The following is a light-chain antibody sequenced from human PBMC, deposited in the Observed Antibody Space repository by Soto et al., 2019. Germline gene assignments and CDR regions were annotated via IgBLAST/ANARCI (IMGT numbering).Light chain of an antibody. CDR2: WAS. CDR1: QSVLYSSNNKSY. CDR3: QQCFSAPWT. V-gene: IGKV4-1*01. Sequence: DIVMTQSPDSLAVSLGERATINCKSSQSVLYSSNNKSYLAWYQQKPGLPPKLLIYWASTRASGVPDRFSGSGSGTDFTLTISSLQAEDVAVYHCQQCFSAPWTFGQGTKVEIK. J-gene: IGKJ1*01.